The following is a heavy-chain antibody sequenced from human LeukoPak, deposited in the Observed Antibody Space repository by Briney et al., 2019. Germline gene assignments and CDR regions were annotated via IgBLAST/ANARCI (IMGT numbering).Heavy chain of an antibody. J-gene: IGHJ4*02. D-gene: IGHD6-13*01. CDR3: ARDPIGSRWPYYFDY. Sequence: ASVKVSCKASGYTFTSYAMHWVRQAPGQRLEWMGWINAGNGNTKYSQKFQGRVTITRDTSASTAYMELSSLRSEDTAVYYCARDPIGSRWPYYFDYWGQGSLVTVSS. CDR1: GYTFTSYA. V-gene: IGHV1-3*01. CDR2: INAGNGNT.